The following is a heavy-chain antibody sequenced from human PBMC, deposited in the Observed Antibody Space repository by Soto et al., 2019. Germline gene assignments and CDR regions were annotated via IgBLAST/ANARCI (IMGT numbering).Heavy chain of an antibody. CDR3: AKARGSSTPAPGSY. D-gene: IGHD2-2*01. CDR2: INAANGNT. CDR1: GYIFLNYA. V-gene: IGHV1-3*01. J-gene: IGHJ1*01. Sequence: ASVKVSCKASGYIFLNYAIHWVRQAPGQRPEWVGWINAANGNTKYSQKLQGRVTITSDTAASTAYMELRSLRAEDTAVYYCAKARGSSTPAPGSYWGQGTQVTVSS.